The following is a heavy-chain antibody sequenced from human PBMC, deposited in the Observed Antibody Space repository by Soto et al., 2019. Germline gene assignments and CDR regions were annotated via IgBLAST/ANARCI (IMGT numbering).Heavy chain of an antibody. D-gene: IGHD1-1*01. Sequence: GGSLRLSCAASGFTFSSYSMNWVRQAPGKGLEWVSSISSSSSYIYYADSVKGRFTISRDNAKNSLYLQMNSLRAEDTAVYYCAREEVALEIRGRRPNWLDPWGKGTRVTV. CDR3: AREEVALEIRGRRPNWLDP. CDR1: GFTFSSYS. CDR2: ISSSSSYI. V-gene: IGHV3-21*01. J-gene: IGHJ5*02.